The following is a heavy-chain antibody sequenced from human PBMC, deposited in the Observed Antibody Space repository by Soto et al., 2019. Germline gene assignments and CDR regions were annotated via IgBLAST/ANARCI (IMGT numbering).Heavy chain of an antibody. D-gene: IGHD3-10*01. CDR3: ARAGITMVRGDAFDI. CDR1: GFTFSSYD. J-gene: IGHJ3*02. V-gene: IGHV3-13*04. CDR2: IGTAGDT. Sequence: EVQLVESGGGLVQPGGSLRLSCAASGFTFSSYDMHWVRQATGKGLEWVSAIGTAGDTYYPGSVKGRFTISRENAKISLYLKRNSLGAGDTVFYYCARAGITMVRGDAFDIWGQGKMFPVSS.